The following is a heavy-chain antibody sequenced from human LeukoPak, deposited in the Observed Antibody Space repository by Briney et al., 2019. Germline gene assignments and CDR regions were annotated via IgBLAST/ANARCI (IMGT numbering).Heavy chain of an antibody. J-gene: IGHJ4*02. D-gene: IGHD2-2*01. Sequence: GRSLRLSCAASGFTFDDYAMHWVRQAPGKGLKWVSGISWNSGSIGYADSVKGRFTISRDNAKNSLYLQMNSLRAEDTALYYCAKDSYGCSSTSCYYYFDYWGQGTLVTVSS. CDR3: AKDSYGCSSTSCYYYFDY. V-gene: IGHV3-9*01. CDR2: ISWNSGSI. CDR1: GFTFDDYA.